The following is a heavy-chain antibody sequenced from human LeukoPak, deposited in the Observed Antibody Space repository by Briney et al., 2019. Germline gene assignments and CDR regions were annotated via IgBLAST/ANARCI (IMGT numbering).Heavy chain of an antibody. CDR3: AKGSGGSCHSATDY. J-gene: IGHJ4*02. D-gene: IGHD2-15*01. CDR2: ICGSSSST. CDR1: GFSFSSYA. V-gene: IGHV3-23*01. Sequence: GGSLRLSCAASGFSFSSYAMNWVSQAPGKGLEWVSVICGSSSSTYYVDSVKGRFTISRDNSKNTLYLQMNSLRAEDTAIYYCAKGSGGSCHSATDYWGQGTLVTVSS.